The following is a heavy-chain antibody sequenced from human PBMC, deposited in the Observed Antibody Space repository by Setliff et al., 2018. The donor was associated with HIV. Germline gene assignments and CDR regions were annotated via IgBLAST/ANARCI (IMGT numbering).Heavy chain of an antibody. D-gene: IGHD3-3*01. CDR1: GFTFSSYS. V-gene: IGHV3-21*01. Sequence: GGSLRLSCAASGFTFSSYSMNWVRQAPGKGLEWVSSISSSSSYIYYADSVKGRFTISRDNAKNSRYLQMNSLRAEDTAVYYCAKGVYEYYNFWSGYGMDVWGQGTTVTVSS. J-gene: IGHJ6*02. CDR2: ISSSSSYI. CDR3: AKGVYEYYNFWSGYGMDV.